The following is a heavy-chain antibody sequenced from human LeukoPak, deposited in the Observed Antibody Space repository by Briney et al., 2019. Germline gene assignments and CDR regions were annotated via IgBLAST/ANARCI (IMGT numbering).Heavy chain of an antibody. CDR2: INHSGST. CDR3: ARALNYDFWNGYSIDYYYGMDV. Sequence: SETLSLTCAVYGGSFSGYYWSWIRQPPGKGLEWIGEINHSGSTNYNPSLKSRVTISVDTSKNQFSLKLSSVTAADTAVYYCARALNYDFWNGYSIDYYYGMDVWGQGTTVTVSS. D-gene: IGHD3-3*01. CDR1: GGSFSGYY. V-gene: IGHV4-34*01. J-gene: IGHJ6*02.